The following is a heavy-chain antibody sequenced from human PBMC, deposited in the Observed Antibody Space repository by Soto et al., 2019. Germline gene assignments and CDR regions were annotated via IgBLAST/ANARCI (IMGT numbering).Heavy chain of an antibody. CDR3: ARDQGSHPGD. CDR1: VLSISSDNW. D-gene: IGHD6-13*01. Sequence: QVQLQESGPGLVRPSGTVSLTCAVSVLSISSDNWWSWVRQPPGKGREWIGEIHHSGSTNYNPSLKSRVTMSVVPSKDLFSLTLNAVTAADTAFYYCARDQGSHPGDWGPGTVVSVSS. CDR2: IHHSGST. V-gene: IGHV4-4*02. J-gene: IGHJ4*02.